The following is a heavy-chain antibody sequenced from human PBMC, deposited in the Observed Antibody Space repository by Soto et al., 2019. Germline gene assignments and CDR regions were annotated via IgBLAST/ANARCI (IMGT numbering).Heavy chain of an antibody. J-gene: IGHJ3*02. CDR3: ARDGWYYYDSSGLHDAFDI. CDR2: ISSSSSTI. CDR1: GFTFSSYS. D-gene: IGHD3-22*01. V-gene: IGHV3-48*02. Sequence: GGSLRLSCAASGFTFSSYSMNWVRQAPGKGLEWVSYISSSSSTIYYADSVKGRFTISRDNAKNSLYLQMNSLRDEDTAVYYCARDGWYYYDSSGLHDAFDIWGQGTMVTVSS.